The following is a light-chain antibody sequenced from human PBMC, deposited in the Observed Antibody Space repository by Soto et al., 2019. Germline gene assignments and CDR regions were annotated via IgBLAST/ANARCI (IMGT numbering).Light chain of an antibody. CDR2: KND. CDR1: SSNIGKNS. Sequence: QSVLTQPPSASVTPGQRVTISCSGSSSNIGKNSVYWYQQLPGTAPKLLIYKNDQRPSGVPDRFSGSKSGTSASLAISGLRSEDVADYYCAAWDDSLRAYVFGIGTKVTVL. J-gene: IGLJ1*01. CDR3: AAWDDSLRAYV. V-gene: IGLV1-47*01.